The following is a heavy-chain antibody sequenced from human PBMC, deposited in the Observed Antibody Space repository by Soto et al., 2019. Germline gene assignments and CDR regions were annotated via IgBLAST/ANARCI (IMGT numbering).Heavy chain of an antibody. CDR2: TYYRSRWYS. Sequence: QTLSLTCVGSGDTVSSNSVAWKCVRHSPSRCLEWLGRTYYRSRWYSDYAVSVRSRIDINADTSKNQVSLQLNSVTPEDTAVYYCARSEEDSDYYYYGMDVWGQGTTVTVSS. CDR3: ARSEEDSDYYYYGMDV. CDR1: GDTVSSNSVA. D-gene: IGHD2-15*01. V-gene: IGHV6-1*01. J-gene: IGHJ6*02.